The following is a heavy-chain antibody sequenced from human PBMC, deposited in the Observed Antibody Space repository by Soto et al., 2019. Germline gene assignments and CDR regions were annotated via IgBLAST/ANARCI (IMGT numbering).Heavy chain of an antibody. Sequence: QVLLVQSGAEVKKPGASVNVSCKASGYTFNSFCIHWVRQAPGLGLEWMGVINPSAGTTTYAQKFQGRGIMTRDTSTSTLSLELSRLTLDDTAVYYCAKSTSTSSLVYFDNWGQGTLVTVSS. J-gene: IGHJ4*02. CDR2: INPSAGTT. V-gene: IGHV1-46*02. CDR1: GYTFNSFC. CDR3: AKSTSTSSLVYFDN. D-gene: IGHD6-6*01.